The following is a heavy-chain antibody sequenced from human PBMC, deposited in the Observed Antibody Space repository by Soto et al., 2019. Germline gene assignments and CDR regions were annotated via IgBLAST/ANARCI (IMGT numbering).Heavy chain of an antibody. CDR1: GGTFSSYA. D-gene: IGHD2-15*01. V-gene: IGHV1-69*13. Sequence: SVKVSCKASGGTFSSYAISWVRQAPGQGLEWMGGIIPIFGTANYAQKFQGRVTIAADESTSTAYMELSSLRSEDTAVYYCARGGYCSGGSCYVLLNAFDIWGQGTMVTVSS. CDR3: ARGGYCSGGSCYVLLNAFDI. CDR2: IIPIFGTA. J-gene: IGHJ3*02.